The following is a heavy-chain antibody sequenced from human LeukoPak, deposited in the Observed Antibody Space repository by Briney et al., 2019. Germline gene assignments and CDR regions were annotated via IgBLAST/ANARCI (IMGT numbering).Heavy chain of an antibody. CDR2: INHSGST. V-gene: IGHV4-34*01. Sequence: SESLSLTCAVYGGSFSGYYWSWIRQPPGKGLEWIGEINHSGSTNYNPSLKSRVTISVDTSKNQFSLKLSSVTAADTAVYYCARAMVRGVIGTMYYFDYWGQGTLVTVSS. CDR3: ARAMVRGVIGTMYYFDY. D-gene: IGHD3-10*01. J-gene: IGHJ4*02. CDR1: GGSFSGYY.